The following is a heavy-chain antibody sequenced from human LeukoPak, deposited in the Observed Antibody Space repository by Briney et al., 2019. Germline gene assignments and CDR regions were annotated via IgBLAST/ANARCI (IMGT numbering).Heavy chain of an antibody. V-gene: IGHV3-23*01. CDR3: ARGGAYDYGVLDA. D-gene: IGHD4/OR15-4a*01. CDR2: ISDTGKTT. Sequence: PGESLRLSCEASGFAFSNHAMTWVRQAPGEGLQWVSTISDTGKTTFYRDSVRGRFTISRDISNNTLDLQMDGLRADDTAVYYCARGGAYDYGVLDAWGQGTLVTVSS. CDR1: GFAFSNHA. J-gene: IGHJ5*02.